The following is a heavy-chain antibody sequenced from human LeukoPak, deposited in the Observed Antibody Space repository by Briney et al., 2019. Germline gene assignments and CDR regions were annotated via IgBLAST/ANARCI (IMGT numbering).Heavy chain of an antibody. CDR1: GYSISSGYY. CDR3: ARGPTAYSSSSLYFDY. J-gene: IGHJ4*02. V-gene: IGHV4-38-2*02. Sequence: PSETLSLICTVSGYSISSGYYWGWIRQPPGKGLEWIGNIYHSGSTYYNPPLKSRVTISVDTSKNQFSLKLSSVSAADTAVYYCARGPTAYSSSSLYFDYWGQGTLVTVSS. D-gene: IGHD6-6*01. CDR2: IYHSGST.